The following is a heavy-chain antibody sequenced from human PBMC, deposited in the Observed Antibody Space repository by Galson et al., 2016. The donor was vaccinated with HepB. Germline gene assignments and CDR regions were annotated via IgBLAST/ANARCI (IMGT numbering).Heavy chain of an antibody. CDR2: IYYSGST. J-gene: IGHJ5*02. CDR1: GGPLSSSSYY. D-gene: IGHD6-19*01. CDR3: ARPFSWSRGQWLVGGTSWFDP. Sequence: ETLSLTCTVSGGPLSSSSYYWGWIRQPPGKGLEWIGSIYYSGSTYYNPSLKTRVTITVDMSKNQFSLKLSSVTAADTAVYYCARPFSWSRGQWLVGGTSWFDPWGQGTLVTVSS. V-gene: IGHV4-39*01.